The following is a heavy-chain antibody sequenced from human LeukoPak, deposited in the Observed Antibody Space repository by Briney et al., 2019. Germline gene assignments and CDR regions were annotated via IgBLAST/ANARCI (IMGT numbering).Heavy chain of an antibody. Sequence: GGSLRLSCAASGFTFSSYAMSWVRQAPGKGLEWVSAISGSGGSTYYADSVKGRFTISRDNSKNTLYLQMNSLRAEDTTVYYCAKEERYSSGWYLDYWGQGTLVTVSS. V-gene: IGHV3-23*01. D-gene: IGHD6-19*01. J-gene: IGHJ4*02. CDR1: GFTFSSYA. CDR2: ISGSGGST. CDR3: AKEERYSSGWYLDY.